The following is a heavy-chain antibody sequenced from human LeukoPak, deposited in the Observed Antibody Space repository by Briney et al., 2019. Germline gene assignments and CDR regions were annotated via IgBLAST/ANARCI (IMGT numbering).Heavy chain of an antibody. V-gene: IGHV4-4*07. J-gene: IGHJ6*03. CDR2: IYTSGST. Sequence: SSETLSLTCTVSGGSISSYYWSWIRQPAGKGLEWIGRIYTSGSTNYNPSLKSRVTMSVDTSKNQFSLKLSSVTAADTAVYYCARQVSDYFYYYMDVWGEGTTVIVSS. CDR1: GGSISSYY. CDR3: ARQVSDYFYYYMDV.